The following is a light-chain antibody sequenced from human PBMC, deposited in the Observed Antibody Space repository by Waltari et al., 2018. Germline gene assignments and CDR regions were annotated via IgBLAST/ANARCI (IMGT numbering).Light chain of an antibody. Sequence: QSVLTQPPSASGTPGQGVTISCSGSNSNIGSNPVNWYRQFPGPAPKLRIFSNDKRPSGAADRFSGSKSGTSASLAISGLHSDDESDFYCAAWDDSLNGMVFGGGTSLAVL. J-gene: IGLJ2*01. V-gene: IGLV1-44*01. CDR1: NSNIGSNP. CDR2: SND. CDR3: AAWDDSLNGMV.